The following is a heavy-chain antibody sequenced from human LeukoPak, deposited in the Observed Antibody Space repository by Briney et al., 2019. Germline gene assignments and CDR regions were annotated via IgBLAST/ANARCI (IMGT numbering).Heavy chain of an antibody. CDR2: IYTSGST. CDR3: ARGGGCSSTTCYEFDY. Sequence: SETLSLTCTVSGGSISTYYWIWIRQPAGKGLEWIGRIYTSGSTNYNPSLKSRVTISVDKSKNQFSLKLNSVPAADTAVYYCARGGGCSSTTCYEFDYWGQGSLVRVSS. D-gene: IGHD2-2*01. J-gene: IGHJ4*02. CDR1: GGSISTYY. V-gene: IGHV4-4*07.